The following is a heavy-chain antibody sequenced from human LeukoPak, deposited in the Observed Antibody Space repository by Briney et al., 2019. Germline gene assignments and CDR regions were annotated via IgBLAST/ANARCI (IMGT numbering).Heavy chain of an antibody. Sequence: PSETLSLTCTVSGGSISSGGYSWSWIRQHPGKGLEWIGYIYYSGSTYYNPSLKSRVTISVDTSKNQFSLKLSSVTAADTAVYYCARGDRYVAFDIWGQGTMVTVSS. CDR3: ARGDRYVAFDI. CDR1: GGSISSGGYS. CDR2: IYYSGST. J-gene: IGHJ3*02. V-gene: IGHV4-31*03. D-gene: IGHD5-24*01.